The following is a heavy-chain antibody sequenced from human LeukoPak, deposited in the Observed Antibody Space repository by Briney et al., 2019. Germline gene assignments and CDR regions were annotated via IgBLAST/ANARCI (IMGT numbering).Heavy chain of an antibody. D-gene: IGHD6-19*01. Sequence: ASVKVSCKASGYTFTNCGINWVRQAPGQGLEWMGWISPYNGNTNYAQNLQGRVTVTTDTSTSTAHMELRSLRSDDTAVYYCARDRGVAVSGVSWDWGQGTLVTVSS. CDR1: GYTFTNCG. CDR3: ARDRGVAVSGVSWD. CDR2: ISPYNGNT. J-gene: IGHJ4*02. V-gene: IGHV1-18*01.